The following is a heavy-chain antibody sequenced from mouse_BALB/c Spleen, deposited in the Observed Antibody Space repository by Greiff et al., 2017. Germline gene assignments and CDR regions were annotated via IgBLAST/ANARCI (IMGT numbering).Heavy chain of an antibody. V-gene: IGHV5-17*02. D-gene: IGHD2-4*01. J-gene: IGHJ3*01. CDR1: GFTFSSFG. CDR3: ATYDYERFAY. Sequence: EVQVVESGGGLVQPGGSRKLSCAASGFTFSSFGMHWVRQAPEKGLEWVAYISSGSSTIYYADTVKGRFTISRDNPKNTLFLQMTSLRSEDTAMYYCATYDYERFAYWGQGTLVTVSA. CDR2: ISSGSSTI.